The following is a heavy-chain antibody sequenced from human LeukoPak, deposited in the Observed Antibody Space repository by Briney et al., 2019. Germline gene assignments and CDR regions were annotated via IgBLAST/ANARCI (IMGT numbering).Heavy chain of an antibody. CDR1: GFTFDDYA. J-gene: IGHJ4*02. CDR3: AKDIDSVAEGPFDY. CDR2: ISWNSGSI. D-gene: IGHD6-19*01. Sequence: GGSLRLSCAASGFTFDDYAMHWVRQAPGKGLEWVSGISWNSGSIGYADSVKGRFTISRDNAKNSLYLQMNSLRAEDTALYYCAKDIDSVAEGPFDYWGQGTLVTVSS. V-gene: IGHV3-9*01.